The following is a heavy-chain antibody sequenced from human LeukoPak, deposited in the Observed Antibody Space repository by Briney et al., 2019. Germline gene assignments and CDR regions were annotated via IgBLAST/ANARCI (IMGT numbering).Heavy chain of an antibody. D-gene: IGHD5-18*01. V-gene: IGHV1-69*06. CDR1: GYSFTTYD. CDR3: ARDRSRGTAIGYYYYYMDV. CDR2: IIPIFGTA. Sequence: GASVKVSCKASGYSFTTYDISWVRQAPGQGLEWMGGIIPIFGTANYAQKFQGRVTITADKSTSTAYMELSSLRSEDTAVYYCARDRSRGTAIGYYYYYMDVWGKGTTVTVSS. J-gene: IGHJ6*03.